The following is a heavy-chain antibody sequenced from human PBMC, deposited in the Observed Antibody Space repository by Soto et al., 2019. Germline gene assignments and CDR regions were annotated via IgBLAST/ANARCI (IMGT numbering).Heavy chain of an antibody. J-gene: IGHJ6*02. V-gene: IGHV1-18*01. Sequence: ASVKVSCKASGYTFTRYGISWVRQAPGQGLEWMGWISGYNGDTNYAQKFQDRVSMTIDTSTGTAYMELRSLTSDDTTIYYCAKNGQPPYYYYGLDVWG. D-gene: IGHD2-8*01. CDR2: ISGYNGDT. CDR3: AKNGQPPYYYYGLDV. CDR1: GYTFTRYG.